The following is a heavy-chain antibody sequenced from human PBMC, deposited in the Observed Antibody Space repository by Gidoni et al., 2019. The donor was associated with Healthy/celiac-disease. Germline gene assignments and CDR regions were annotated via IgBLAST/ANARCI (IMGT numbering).Heavy chain of an antibody. CDR1: GFTFSSYS. CDR2: ISSSSSYI. Sequence: EVQLVESGGGLVKPGGSLRRSCAASGFTFSSYSMNWVRQAPGKGLGWVSSISSSSSYIYYADSVKGRFTISRDNAKNSLYLQMNSLRAEDTAVYYCARDIAAAGPSFDYWGQGTLVTVSS. V-gene: IGHV3-21*01. J-gene: IGHJ4*02. CDR3: ARDIAAAGPSFDY. D-gene: IGHD6-13*01.